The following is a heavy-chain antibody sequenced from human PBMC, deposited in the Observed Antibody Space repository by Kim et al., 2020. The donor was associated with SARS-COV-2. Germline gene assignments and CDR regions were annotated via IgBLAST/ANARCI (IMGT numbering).Heavy chain of an antibody. CDR1: GGSISSGGYY. D-gene: IGHD3-10*01. V-gene: IGHV4-31*03. J-gene: IGHJ4*02. CDR2: IYYSGST. CDR3: ARDKAFGEYDY. Sequence: SETLSLTCTVSGGSISSGGYYWSWIRQHPGKGLEWIGYIYYSGSTYYNPSLKSRVTISVDTSKNQFSLKLSSVTAADTAVYYCARDKAFGEYDYWGQGTLVTVSS.